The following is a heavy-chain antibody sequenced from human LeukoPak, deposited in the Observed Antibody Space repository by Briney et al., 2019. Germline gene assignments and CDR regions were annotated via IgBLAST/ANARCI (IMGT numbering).Heavy chain of an antibody. Sequence: GGSLRLSCAASGFTFSDYYMSWIRQAPGKGLEWVSYISSSVNTIYYADSVKGRFTISRDNAKNSLYLQMNSLTAEDTAVYYCARDRSYTSTWKGDAFDIWGQGTMVTVSS. CDR1: GFTFSDYY. J-gene: IGHJ3*02. CDR2: ISSSVNTI. D-gene: IGHD6-13*01. V-gene: IGHV3-11*04. CDR3: ARDRSYTSTWKGDAFDI.